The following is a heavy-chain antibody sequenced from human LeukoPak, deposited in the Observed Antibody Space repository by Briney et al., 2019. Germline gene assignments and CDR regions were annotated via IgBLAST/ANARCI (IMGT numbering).Heavy chain of an antibody. CDR1: GGSISSYY. CDR3: ARHADFGVVIPWYFDY. CDR2: IYYSGST. Sequence: SETLSLTCTVSGGSISSYYWSWIRQPPGKGLEWIGYIYYSGSTNYNPSLKSRVTISVDTSKNQFSLKLSSVAAADTAVYYCARHADFGVVIPWYFDYWGQGTLVTVSS. J-gene: IGHJ4*02. V-gene: IGHV4-59*01. D-gene: IGHD3-3*01.